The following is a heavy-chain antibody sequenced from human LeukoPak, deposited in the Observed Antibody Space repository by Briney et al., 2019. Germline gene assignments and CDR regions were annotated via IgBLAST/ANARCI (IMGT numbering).Heavy chain of an antibody. J-gene: IGHJ6*03. CDR3: AKDGDETYRSHYYYYYMDV. Sequence: GGSLRLSCAASGFTFSSYGMHWVRQAPGKGLEWVAFIRYDGSNKYYADSVKGRFTISRDNPKNTLYLQMNSLRAEDTAVYYCAKDGDETYRSHYYYYYMDVWGKGTTVTVSS. CDR1: GFTFSSYG. D-gene: IGHD3-16*02. CDR2: IRYDGSNK. V-gene: IGHV3-30*02.